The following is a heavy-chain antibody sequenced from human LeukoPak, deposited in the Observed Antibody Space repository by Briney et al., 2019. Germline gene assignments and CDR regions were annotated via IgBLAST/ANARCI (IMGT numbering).Heavy chain of an antibody. CDR2: INNDGSGK. V-gene: IGHV3-7*01. Sequence: GGSLRLSCAASGFTFSNYWMKWVRQAPGKGPEWVASINNDGSGKYFVDSVKDRLTISRDNAKNSLYLQINSLKVEDTAIYYCARDDGDVWGIGTTVTVSS. J-gene: IGHJ6*03. CDR1: GFTFSNYW. CDR3: ARDDGDV.